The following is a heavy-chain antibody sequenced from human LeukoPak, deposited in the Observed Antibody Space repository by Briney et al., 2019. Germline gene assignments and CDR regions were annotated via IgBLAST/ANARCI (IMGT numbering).Heavy chain of an antibody. CDR3: ERTGRASWEKVRKNYFDY. D-gene: IGHD3-9*01. Sequence: PSETLSLTCAVYGGSFSGYYWSWIRQPPGKGLEWIGEINHSGSTNYNPSLKSRVTISVDTSKNQFSLKLSSVTAADTAVYYCERTGRASWEKVRKNYFDYWGQGTLVTVSS. V-gene: IGHV4-34*01. J-gene: IGHJ4*02. CDR2: INHSGST. CDR1: GGSFSGYY.